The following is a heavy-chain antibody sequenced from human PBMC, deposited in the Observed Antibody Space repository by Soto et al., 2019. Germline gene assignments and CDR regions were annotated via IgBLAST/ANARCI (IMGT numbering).Heavy chain of an antibody. D-gene: IGHD1-26*01. CDR3: AKEIAVGAAWDY. V-gene: IGHV3-23*01. Sequence: GGSLRLSCAASGFTFSSHAMNWVRQAPGKGLEWVSVVGGSGGSIDYADSVEGRFTISRDNSKNTLYLEMNSLRAEDTAVYYCAKEIAVGAAWDYWGRGTLVTVSS. CDR2: VGGSGGSI. J-gene: IGHJ4*02. CDR1: GFTFSSHA.